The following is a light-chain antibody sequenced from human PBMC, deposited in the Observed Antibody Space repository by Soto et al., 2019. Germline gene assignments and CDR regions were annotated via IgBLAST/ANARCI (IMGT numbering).Light chain of an antibody. J-gene: IGKJ1*01. CDR2: DAS. CDR3: QQYTSYPLT. V-gene: IGKV1-5*01. CDR1: QSSSSW. Sequence: DIQMTQSPSTLSASVGDRVTITCRASQSSSSWLAWYQQKPWKAPKLLIYDASSLESGHPSRFIGSGSGPEFTITISSLQPDDFATYYCQQYTSYPLTFGHGTKVEIK.